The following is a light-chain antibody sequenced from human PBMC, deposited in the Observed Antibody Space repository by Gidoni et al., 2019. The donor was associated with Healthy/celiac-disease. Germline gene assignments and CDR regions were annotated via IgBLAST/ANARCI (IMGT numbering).Light chain of an antibody. Sequence: QSVLTPPPSLSAAPGQRVTLPCSGGTSTIGSNFGPWYQQVPGTAPKLLIYDSPRRPSGIPDRLSGSSSGTSATLDITGLQPGDEADYYCATWDDNLRAVVFGGGTRLTVL. CDR2: DSP. V-gene: IGLV1-51*01. CDR3: ATWDDNLRAVV. CDR1: TSTIGSNF. J-gene: IGLJ2*01.